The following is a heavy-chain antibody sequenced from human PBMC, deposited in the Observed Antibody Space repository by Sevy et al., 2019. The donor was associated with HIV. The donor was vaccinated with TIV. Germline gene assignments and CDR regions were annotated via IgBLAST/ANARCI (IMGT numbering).Heavy chain of an antibody. D-gene: IGHD5-12*01. Sequence: SETLSLTCTVSGGSISSYYWSWIRQPPGKGLEWIGYIYYGGSTNYNPSLKSRVTISVDTSKNQFSLKLSSVTAADTAVYCCARGRRWLQGRAFDIWGQGTMVTVSS. CDR1: GGSISSYY. J-gene: IGHJ3*02. CDR3: ARGRRWLQGRAFDI. V-gene: IGHV4-59*01. CDR2: IYYGGST.